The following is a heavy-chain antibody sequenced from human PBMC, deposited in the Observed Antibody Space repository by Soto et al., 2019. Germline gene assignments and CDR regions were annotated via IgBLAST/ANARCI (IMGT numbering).Heavy chain of an antibody. V-gene: IGHV3-53*01. CDR2: IYSGGST. CDR3: ARDYYSRSSPPRPY. J-gene: IGHJ4*02. Sequence: RLSCAASGFTVSSNYMSWVRQAPGKGLEWVSVIYSGGSTYYADSVKGRFTISRDNSKNTLYLQMNSLRAEDTAVYYCARDYYSRSSPPRPYWGQGTLVTVSS. CDR1: GFTVSSNY. D-gene: IGHD6-6*01.